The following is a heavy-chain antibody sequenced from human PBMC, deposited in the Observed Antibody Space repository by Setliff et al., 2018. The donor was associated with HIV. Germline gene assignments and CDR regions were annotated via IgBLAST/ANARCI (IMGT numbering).Heavy chain of an antibody. V-gene: IGHV4-4*02. CDR3: ARDHVFGSRTGFDP. D-gene: IGHD3-10*01. Sequence: SETLSLTCAVSGGPLNSRNWWSWVRQPPGKGLEWSGEVFHSGSANSNASLRSRVMISVDTSKNQFPLKLSAGTAADTAVYYCARDHVFGSRTGFDPWGPGILVTVSS. J-gene: IGHJ5*02. CDR1: GGPLNSRNW. CDR2: VFHSGSA.